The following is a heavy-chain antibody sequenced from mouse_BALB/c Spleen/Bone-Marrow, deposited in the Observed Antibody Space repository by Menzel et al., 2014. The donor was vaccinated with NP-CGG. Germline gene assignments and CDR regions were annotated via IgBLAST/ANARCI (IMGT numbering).Heavy chain of an antibody. CDR3: ARSPYGNHFDY. V-gene: IGHV5-6-2*01. Sequence: DVHLVESGGGLVKLGGSLKLSCAASGFTFSSYYMSWVRQTPEKRLELVAAINSNGGSTYYPDTVKGRFTISRDNAKNTLYLQMSGLKSEDTALYYCARSPYGNHFDYWGQGTTLTVSS. CDR2: INSNGGST. D-gene: IGHD2-10*02. CDR1: GFTFSSYY. J-gene: IGHJ2*01.